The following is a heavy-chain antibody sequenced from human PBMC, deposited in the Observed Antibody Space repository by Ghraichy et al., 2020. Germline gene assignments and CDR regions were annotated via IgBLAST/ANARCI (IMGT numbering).Heavy chain of an antibody. CDR2: INHSGST. J-gene: IGHJ5*02. Sequence: SETLSLTCAVYGGSFSGYYWSWIRQPPGKGLEWIGEINHSGSTNYNPSLKSRVTISVDTSKNQFSLKLSSVTAADTAVYYCARGSCSTSCIGGLWFDPWGQGTLVTVSS. CDR1: GGSFSGYY. D-gene: IGHD2-2*01. CDR3: ARGSCSTSCIGGLWFDP. V-gene: IGHV4-34*01.